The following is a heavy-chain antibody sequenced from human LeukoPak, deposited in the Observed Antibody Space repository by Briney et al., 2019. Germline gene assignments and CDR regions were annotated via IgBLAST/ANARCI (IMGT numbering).Heavy chain of an antibody. CDR1: GFTFSSYA. J-gene: IGHJ6*02. CDR3: AKDHSTQPRYYYYYYGMDV. CDR2: ISGSGGST. D-gene: IGHD2-15*01. Sequence: GGSLRLSCAASGFTFSSYAMSWVRQAPGKGLEWVSAISGSGGSTYYADSVKGRFTISRDNSKNTLYLQMNSLRAEDTAVYYCAKDHSTQPRYYYYYYGMDVWGQGTTVTVSS. V-gene: IGHV3-23*01.